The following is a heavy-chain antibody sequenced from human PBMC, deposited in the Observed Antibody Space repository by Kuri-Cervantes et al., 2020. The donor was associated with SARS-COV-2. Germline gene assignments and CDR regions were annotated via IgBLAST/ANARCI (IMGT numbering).Heavy chain of an antibody. CDR1: GYTFTSYG. J-gene: IGHJ3*02. V-gene: IGHV1-18*01. D-gene: IGHD3-16*02. CDR2: ISAYNGNT. Sequence: ASVKVSCKASGYTFTSYGISWVRQAPGQGLEWMGWISAYNGNTNYAQKLQGRVTMTTDTSTSTAYMELRSLRSDDTAVYYCARRFTMITLGGVIVTDAFDIWGQGTMVTVSS. CDR3: ARRFTMITLGGVIVTDAFDI.